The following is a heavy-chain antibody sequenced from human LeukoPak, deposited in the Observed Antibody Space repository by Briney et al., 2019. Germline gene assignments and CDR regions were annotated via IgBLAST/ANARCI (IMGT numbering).Heavy chain of an antibody. CDR3: ARALRARITGTTASVYGMDV. V-gene: IGHV4-59*08. J-gene: IGHJ6*02. D-gene: IGHD1-20*01. CDR1: GGSISSYY. Sequence: SETPSLTCTVSGGSISSYYWSWIRQSPGKGLEWIGYIYYSGSTNYNPSLKSRVTMSVDTSKRQFSLKLSSVTAADTAVYYCARALRARITGTTASVYGMDVWGQGTTVTVSS. CDR2: IYYSGST.